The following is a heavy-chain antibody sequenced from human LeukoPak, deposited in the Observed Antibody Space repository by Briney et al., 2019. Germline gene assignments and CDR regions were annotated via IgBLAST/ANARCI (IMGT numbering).Heavy chain of an antibody. CDR2: IIPIFGTA. V-gene: IGHV1-69*05. J-gene: IGHJ5*02. Sequence: SVKVSCKASGGTFSCYAISWVRQAPGQGLEWMGGIIPIFGTANYAQKFQGRVTITTDESTSTAYMELSSLRSEDTAVYYCARDRGGSSWYNWFDPWGQGTLVTVSS. D-gene: IGHD6-13*01. CDR3: ARDRGGSSWYNWFDP. CDR1: GGTFSCYA.